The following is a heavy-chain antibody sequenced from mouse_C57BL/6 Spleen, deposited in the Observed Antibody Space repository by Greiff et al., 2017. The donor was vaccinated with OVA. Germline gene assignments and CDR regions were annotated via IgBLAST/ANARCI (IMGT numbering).Heavy chain of an antibody. CDR3: ARGGNWDRDY. CDR1: GYTFTDYN. CDR2: INPNNGGT. Sequence: VQLQQSGPELVKPGASVKMSCEASGYTFTDYNMHWVKQSHGKSLEWIGYINPNNGGTSYNQKFKGKATLTVNKSSSTAYMELRSLTSEDSAVYYCARGGNWDRDYWGQGTTLTVSS. J-gene: IGHJ2*01. V-gene: IGHV1-22*01. D-gene: IGHD4-1*01.